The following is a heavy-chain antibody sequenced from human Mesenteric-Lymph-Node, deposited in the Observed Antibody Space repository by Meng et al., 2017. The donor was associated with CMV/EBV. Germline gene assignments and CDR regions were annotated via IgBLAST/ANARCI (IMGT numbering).Heavy chain of an antibody. CDR1: GFTFSSYA. J-gene: IGHJ4*02. V-gene: IGHV3-30*04. CDR3: ARGLAYCGGDCYLTLGH. D-gene: IGHD2-21*01. CDR2: ISYDGSNK. Sequence: EGSLRLSCAASGFTFSSYAMHWVRQAPGKGLEWVAVISYDGSNKYYADSVKGRFTISRDNSKNTLYLQMNSLRAEDTAVYYCARGLAYCGGDCYLTLGHWGQGTLVTVSS.